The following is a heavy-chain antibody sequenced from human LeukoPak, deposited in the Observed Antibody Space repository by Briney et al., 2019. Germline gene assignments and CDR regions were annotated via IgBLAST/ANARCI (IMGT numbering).Heavy chain of an antibody. CDR3: ARVRGYSGSYFDY. J-gene: IGHJ4*02. CDR2: ISYDGSNK. CDR1: GFTFSSYA. D-gene: IGHD5-18*01. Sequence: VGSLRLSSAAPGFTFSSYAMHWVRQAPGKGLEWVAVISYDGSNKYYADSVKGRFTISRDNSKNTLYLQMNSLRAEDTAVYYCARVRGYSGSYFDYWGQGTLVTVSS. V-gene: IGHV3-30*04.